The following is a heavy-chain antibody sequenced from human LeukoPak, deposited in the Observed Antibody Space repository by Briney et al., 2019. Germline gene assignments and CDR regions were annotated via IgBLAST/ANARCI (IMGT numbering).Heavy chain of an antibody. Sequence: ASVKVSCKVSGYTFTDYYMHWVQQAPGKGLEWMGLVDPEDGETIYAEKFQGRVTITADTSTDTAYMELSSPRSEDTAVYYCATLRFLEWSSYYYYMDVWGKGTTVTVSS. J-gene: IGHJ6*03. CDR1: GYTFTDYY. D-gene: IGHD3-3*01. CDR3: ATLRFLEWSSYYYYMDV. CDR2: VDPEDGET. V-gene: IGHV1-69-2*01.